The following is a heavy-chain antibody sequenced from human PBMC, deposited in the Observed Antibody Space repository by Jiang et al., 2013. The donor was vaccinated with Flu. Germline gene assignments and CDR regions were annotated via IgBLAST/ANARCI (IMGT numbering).Heavy chain of an antibody. CDR2: IYYDGTT. J-gene: IGHJ6*01. Sequence: GSGLVKPSETLSLTCAVSGGSISSFSYYWGWIRQSPGKGLEWIASIYYDGTTNYNPSLRSRVSISLDRSKNQIPLRLRSVTAADTAVYYCASGTVVLTAAGGDNYYYGLDVWGPRVHGSPSLQ. D-gene: IGHD2-21*02. V-gene: IGHV4-39*06. CDR1: GGSISSFSYY. CDR3: ASGTVVLTAAGGDNYYYGLDV.